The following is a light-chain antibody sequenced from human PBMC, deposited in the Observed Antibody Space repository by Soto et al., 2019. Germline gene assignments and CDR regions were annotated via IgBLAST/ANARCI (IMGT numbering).Light chain of an antibody. J-gene: IGLJ3*02. V-gene: IGLV1-47*01. Sequence: QSVLTQPPSASGTPGQRVTISCSGSSSNIGSNYVYWYQQLPGTAPKLLIYRNNQPPSGVPDRFSGYKSGTSASLAISGLRSEDEADDYCAAWDDSLSGPVFGGGTKLTVL. CDR3: AAWDDSLSGPV. CDR1: SSNIGSNY. CDR2: RNN.